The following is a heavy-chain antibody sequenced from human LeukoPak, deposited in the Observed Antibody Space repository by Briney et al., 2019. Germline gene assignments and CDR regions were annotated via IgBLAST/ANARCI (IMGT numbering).Heavy chain of an antibody. CDR2: TYYSGTT. CDR3: ARQFHGSGYVDDL. J-gene: IGHJ5*02. Sequence: SETLSLTCSVSGGSISSISYYWGWIRRPPGKGLEWIASTYYSGTTHYNPSLSSRVTMSVDTSKNQFSLKLSAVTAADTAVYYCARQFHGSGYVDDLWGQGTLVTVSS. V-gene: IGHV4-39*01. D-gene: IGHD3-22*01. CDR1: GGSISSISYY.